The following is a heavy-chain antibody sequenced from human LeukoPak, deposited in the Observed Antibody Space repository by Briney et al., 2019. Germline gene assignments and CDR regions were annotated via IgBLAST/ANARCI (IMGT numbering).Heavy chain of an antibody. J-gene: IGHJ4*02. V-gene: IGHV1-46*01. D-gene: IGHD3-16*01. CDR1: RYSFTSYY. Sequence: ASMKVSCKASRYSFTSYYIHWVRQAPGQGLEWMGIINPSDGDTLYAQMFKGRVTLTRDTSTSTVYMELSSLKSEDTAVYFCARDQGRAADYVWGSYFDYWGQGALVTVSS. CDR2: INPSDGDT. CDR3: ARDQGRAADYVWGSYFDY.